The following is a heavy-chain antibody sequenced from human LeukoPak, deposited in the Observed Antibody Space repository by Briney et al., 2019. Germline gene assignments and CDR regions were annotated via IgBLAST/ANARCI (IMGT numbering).Heavy chain of an antibody. V-gene: IGHV1-69*13. D-gene: IGHD6-13*01. CDR3: ASSTGIAAAGLDY. CDR1: GGTFSSSYT. J-gene: IGHJ4*02. CDR2: IIPKFGTA. Sequence: GASVKVSCKASGGTFSSSYTISWVRQAPGQGLEWMGGIIPKFGTANYAQKFQGRVTITADESTSTAYMELSSLRSEDTAVYYCASSTGIAAAGLDYWGQGTLVTVSS.